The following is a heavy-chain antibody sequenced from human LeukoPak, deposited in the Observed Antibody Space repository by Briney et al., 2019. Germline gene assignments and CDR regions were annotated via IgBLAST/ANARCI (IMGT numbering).Heavy chain of an antibody. CDR1: GFIFSSYS. V-gene: IGHV3-21*01. J-gene: IGHJ2*01. CDR3: ARAPPYCGGDCSDWYFDL. D-gene: IGHD2-21*02. CDR2: ISRGSASI. Sequence: PGGSLRLSCAAAGFIFSSYSMNWVRQAPGKGLEWVSPISRGSASIYYADSLKGRVTISRDNAKNSLSLQMNSLRVDDTAVYYCARAPPYCGGDCSDWYFDLWGRGTLVIVSS.